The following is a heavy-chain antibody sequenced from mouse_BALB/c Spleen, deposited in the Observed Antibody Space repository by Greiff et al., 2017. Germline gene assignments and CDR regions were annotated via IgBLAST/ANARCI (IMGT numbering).Heavy chain of an antibody. CDR2: IYPGDGDT. J-gene: IGHJ3*01. Sequence: LQESGPELVKPGASVKISCKASGYAFSSSWMNWVKQRPGQGLEWIGRIYPGDGDTNYNGKFKGKATLTADKSSSTAYMQLSSLTSVDSAVYFCARSTMIPFAYWGQGTLVTVSA. CDR3: ARSTMIPFAY. V-gene: IGHV1-82*01. CDR1: GYAFSSSW. D-gene: IGHD2-4*01.